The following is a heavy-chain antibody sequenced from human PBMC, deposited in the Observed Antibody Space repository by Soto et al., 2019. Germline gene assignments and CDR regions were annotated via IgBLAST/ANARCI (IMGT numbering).Heavy chain of an antibody. D-gene: IGHD3-3*01. V-gene: IGHV4-31*03. Sequence: QVQLQESGPGLVKPSQTLSLTCTVSGGSISSGDYYWSWIRQHPGKGLEWIGDIYYSGSTYYNPSLKSRVTIAVDTSKNQFSLKLSSVTAADTAVYYCARWWSGSRQGFDPWGQGTLVNVSS. CDR3: ARWWSGSRQGFDP. CDR1: GGSISSGDYY. J-gene: IGHJ5*02. CDR2: IYYSGST.